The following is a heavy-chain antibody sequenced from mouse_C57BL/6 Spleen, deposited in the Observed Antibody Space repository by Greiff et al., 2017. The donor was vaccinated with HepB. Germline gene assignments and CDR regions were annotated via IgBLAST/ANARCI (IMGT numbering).Heavy chain of an antibody. V-gene: IGHV1-82*01. J-gene: IGHJ3*01. Sequence: QVQLKQSGPELVKPGASVKISCKASGYAFSSSWMNWVKQRPGKGLEWIGRIYPGDGDTNYNGKFKGKATLTADKSSSTAYMQLSSLTSEDSAVYFCASLRTSGFAYWGQGTLVTVSA. CDR1: GYAFSSSW. CDR2: IYPGDGDT. CDR3: ASLRTSGFAY. D-gene: IGHD1-1*01.